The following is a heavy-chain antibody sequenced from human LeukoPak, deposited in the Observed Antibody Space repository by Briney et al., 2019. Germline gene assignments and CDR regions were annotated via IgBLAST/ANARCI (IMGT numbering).Heavy chain of an antibody. V-gene: IGHV4-59*01. CDR2: IYYTGST. J-gene: IGHJ4*02. CDR3: AREDTVMADFDY. CDR1: GGSISSYY. Sequence: SETLSLTCTVSGGSISSYYWSWIRQPPGKGLEWIGYIYYTGSTNYNPSLKSRVTISVDTSKNQLSLKLSSVTAADTAVYYCAREDTVMADFDYWGQGTLVTVSS. D-gene: IGHD5-18*01.